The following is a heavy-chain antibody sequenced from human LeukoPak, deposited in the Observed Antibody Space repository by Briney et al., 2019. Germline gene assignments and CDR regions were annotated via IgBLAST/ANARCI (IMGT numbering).Heavy chain of an antibody. CDR2: IYHSGST. J-gene: IGHJ6*04. CDR3: ASGPPVDV. Sequence: SETLSLTCAVSGYSISSGYYWGWIRQPPGKGLEWIGSIYHSGSTYYNTSLKSRVTISVDTSKNQFSLKLSSVTAADTAVYYCASGPPVDVWGKGTTVTVSS. CDR1: GYSISSGYY. V-gene: IGHV4-38-2*01.